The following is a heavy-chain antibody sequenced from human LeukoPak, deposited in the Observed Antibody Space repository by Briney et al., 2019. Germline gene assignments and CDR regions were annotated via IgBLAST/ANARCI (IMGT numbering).Heavy chain of an antibody. V-gene: IGHV5-10-1*01. Sequence: EESLKISCKGSGYSFTSYWISWGRQMPGKGLEWMGRIDPSDSYTNYSPSFQGHVTISADKSISTAYLQWSSLKASDTAMYYCARLTKSGYCSSTSCYDWGQGTLVTVSS. D-gene: IGHD2-2*01. CDR3: ARLTKSGYCSSTSCYD. J-gene: IGHJ4*02. CDR2: IDPSDSYT. CDR1: GYSFTSYW.